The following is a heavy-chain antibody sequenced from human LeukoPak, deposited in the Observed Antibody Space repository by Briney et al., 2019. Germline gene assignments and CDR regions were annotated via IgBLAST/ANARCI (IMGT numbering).Heavy chain of an antibody. D-gene: IGHD5-24*01. V-gene: IGHV3-13*01. CDR2: IGTAGDT. CDR3: ARDSEIGNFDL. CDR1: GFTFSSYD. Sequence: GGSLRLSCAASGFTFSSYDMHWVRQATGKGLEWVSAIGTAGDTYYPGSVKGRFTISRENAKNSLYLQMNSLRAGDTAVYYCARDSEIGNFDLWGRGTLVTVSS. J-gene: IGHJ2*01.